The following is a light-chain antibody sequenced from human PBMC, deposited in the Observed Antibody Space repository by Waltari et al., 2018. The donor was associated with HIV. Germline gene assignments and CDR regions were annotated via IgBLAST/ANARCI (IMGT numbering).Light chain of an antibody. CDR3: DSRDTNDKHHV. V-gene: IGLV3-19*01. CDR2: GKD. J-gene: IGLJ1*01. Sequence: SSDLTQDPAVSVALGQTVRITCQGDSLRRYSANWYQQKPGQAPVFVMYGKDNRPSGGPDRFSGSSSGNTGSLTITGAQAEDEAVYYCDSRDTNDKHHVFGTGTKVTV. CDR1: SLRRYS.